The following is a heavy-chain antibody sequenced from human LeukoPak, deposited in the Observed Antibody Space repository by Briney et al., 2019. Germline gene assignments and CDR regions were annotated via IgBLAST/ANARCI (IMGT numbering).Heavy chain of an antibody. D-gene: IGHD6-13*01. CDR3: AREGTDSSSWYCYYYYYMDV. J-gene: IGHJ6*03. V-gene: IGHV1-69*05. CDR1: GGTFSSHA. Sequence: ASVKVSCKASGGTFSSHAISWVRQAPGQGLEWMGRTIPIFGTANYAQKFQRRVTITTDESTSTAYMELSSLRSEDTAVYYCAREGTDSSSWYCYYYYYMDVWGKGTTVTVSS. CDR2: TIPIFGTA.